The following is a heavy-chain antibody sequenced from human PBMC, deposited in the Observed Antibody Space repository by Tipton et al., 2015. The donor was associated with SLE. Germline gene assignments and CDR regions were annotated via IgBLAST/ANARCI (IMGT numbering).Heavy chain of an antibody. CDR1: DGSIRSTNYY. CDR3: ARGPPGDWDD. Sequence: TLSLTCTVSDGSIRSTNYYWGWIRQPPGKGLEWIGSIFYTGSTYYNPSLKSRVSFSIDTSKHQFSLKLNSVTAADTAVYYCARGPPGDWDDWGQGTLVTVSS. D-gene: IGHD3/OR15-3a*01. J-gene: IGHJ4*02. CDR2: IFYTGST. V-gene: IGHV4-39*07.